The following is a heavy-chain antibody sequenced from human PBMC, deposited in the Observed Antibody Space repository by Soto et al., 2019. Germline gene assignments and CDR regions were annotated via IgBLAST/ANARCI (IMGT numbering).Heavy chain of an antibody. CDR1: GFTFSSYA. V-gene: IGHV3-30-3*01. CDR2: ISYDGGNK. CDR3: ASEGD. Sequence: QVQLVESGGGVVQPGRSLRLSCAASGFTFSSYAMHWVRQAPGKGLEWVAVISYDGGNKYYADSVKGRFTISRDNSKNTLYLQMNSLRAEDTAVYYCASEGDWGQGTLVTVSS. J-gene: IGHJ4*02.